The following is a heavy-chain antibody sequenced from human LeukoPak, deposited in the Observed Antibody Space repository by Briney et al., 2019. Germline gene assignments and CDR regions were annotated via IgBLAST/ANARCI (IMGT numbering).Heavy chain of an antibody. Sequence: GGSLRLSCAASGFTFSSYSMNWVRQAPGKGLEWVSSISSSSSYIYYADSVKGRFTISRDNSKNTLYLQMNSLRAEDTAVYYCAKGLYLTLKDNWFDPWGQGTLVTVSS. CDR2: ISSSSSYI. V-gene: IGHV3-21*01. CDR1: GFTFSSYS. CDR3: AKGLYLTLKDNWFDP. J-gene: IGHJ5*02. D-gene: IGHD4/OR15-4a*01.